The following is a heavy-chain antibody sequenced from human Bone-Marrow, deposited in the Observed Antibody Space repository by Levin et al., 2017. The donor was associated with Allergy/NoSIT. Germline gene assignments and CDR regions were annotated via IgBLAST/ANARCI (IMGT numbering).Heavy chain of an antibody. V-gene: IGHV4-39*01. CDR3: ARHLVHEDYIWGSYRGDHDYFDY. Sequence: SETLSLTCTVSNGSISSSIYYWGWIRQPPGKGLEYVGSIYYSGDTFYNPSLRSRVTISVDTSKNQFSLKLSSVTAADTAVYYSARHLVHEDYIWGSYRGDHDYFDYWGQGAPVTVSS. J-gene: IGHJ4*02. CDR1: NGSISSSIYY. CDR2: IYYSGDT. D-gene: IGHD3-16*02.